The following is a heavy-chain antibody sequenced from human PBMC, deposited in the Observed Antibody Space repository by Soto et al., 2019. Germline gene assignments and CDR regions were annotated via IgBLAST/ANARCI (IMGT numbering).Heavy chain of an antibody. Sequence: RGESLKISCKGSGYSFTSYWISWVRQMPGKGLEWMGRIDPSDSYTNYSPSFQGHVTISADKSISTAYLQWSSLKASDTAMYYCASHIVVVPASSNWFDPWGQGTLVTVSS. J-gene: IGHJ5*02. CDR1: GYSFTSYW. CDR3: ASHIVVVPASSNWFDP. V-gene: IGHV5-10-1*01. CDR2: IDPSDSYT. D-gene: IGHD2-2*01.